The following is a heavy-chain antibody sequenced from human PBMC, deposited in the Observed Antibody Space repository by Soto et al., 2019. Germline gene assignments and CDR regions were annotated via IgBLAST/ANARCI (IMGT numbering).Heavy chain of an antibody. Sequence: ASVKVSCKASGYTFTSYDINWVRQATGQGLEWMGWMNPNSGNTGHAQKFQGRVTMTRNTSISTAYMELRSLRSDDTAVYYCARGVGSGTYYNQYNWFDPWGQGTLVTVSS. V-gene: IGHV1-8*02. CDR1: GYTFTSYD. J-gene: IGHJ5*02. D-gene: IGHD3-10*01. CDR2: MNPNSGNT. CDR3: ARGVGSGTYYNQYNWFDP.